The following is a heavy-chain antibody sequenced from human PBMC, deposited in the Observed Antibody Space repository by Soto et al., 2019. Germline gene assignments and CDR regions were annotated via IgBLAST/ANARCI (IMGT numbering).Heavy chain of an antibody. D-gene: IGHD2-8*02. CDR2: IIHSGST. Sequence: TSETLSLTCAVYGGSFSGYYWTWIRQPPGTGLEWIGEIIHSGSTNYNPSLKSRVTISVDTFKNQFSLKLTSVTAADTAVYYCARDKITGLFDYWGQGTLVTVS. CDR3: ARDKITGLFDY. J-gene: IGHJ4*02. V-gene: IGHV4-34*12. CDR1: GGSFSGYY.